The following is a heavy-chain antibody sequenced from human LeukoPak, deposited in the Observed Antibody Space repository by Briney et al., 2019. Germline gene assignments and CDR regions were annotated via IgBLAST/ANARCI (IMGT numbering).Heavy chain of an antibody. CDR3: AREYRYGDYQRDAFDT. Sequence: PGGSLRLSCAASGFTFSSYWMYWVRQAPGRGLVWVSRMESDGSSTSYADSVKGRFTISRDNAKNTLYLQMTSLRAEDTAVYYCAREYRYGDYQRDAFDTWGQGTMVTVSS. D-gene: IGHD4-17*01. CDR1: GFTFSSYW. CDR2: MESDGSST. V-gene: IGHV3-74*01. J-gene: IGHJ3*02.